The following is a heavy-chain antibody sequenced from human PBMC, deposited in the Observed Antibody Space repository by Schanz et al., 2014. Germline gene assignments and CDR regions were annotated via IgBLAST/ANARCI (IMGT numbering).Heavy chain of an antibody. CDR2: IYTSGST. V-gene: IGHV4-39*07. J-gene: IGHJ3*02. D-gene: IGHD2-2*01. CDR3: ARDVGGCSSSTSCYAFEI. CDR1: GGSISSSTYW. Sequence: QLQLQESGPGLVKPSETLSLTCTVSGGSISSSTYWWGWIRQPPGKGLEWIGRIYTSGSTNYNPSRKSRVTISVDSSMTQSSHKLTSVPAADTAVYYCARDVGGCSSSTSCYAFEIWGQGTMVTVSS.